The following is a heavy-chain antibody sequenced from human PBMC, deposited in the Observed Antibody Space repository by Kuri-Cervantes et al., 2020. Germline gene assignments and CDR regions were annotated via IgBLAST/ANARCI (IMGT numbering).Heavy chain of an antibody. V-gene: IGHV4-59*01. CDR3: ARGGGFSNFWSTYYEGSNYFDY. CDR2: IYYSGST. Sequence: SETLSLTCTVSGGSISSYCWSWIRQPPGKGLEWIGYIYYSGSTNYNPSLKSRVTISVDTSKNQFSLKLSSVTAADTAVYYCARGGGFSNFWSTYYEGSNYFDYWGQGTLVTVSS. J-gene: IGHJ4*02. D-gene: IGHD3-3*01. CDR1: GGSISSYC.